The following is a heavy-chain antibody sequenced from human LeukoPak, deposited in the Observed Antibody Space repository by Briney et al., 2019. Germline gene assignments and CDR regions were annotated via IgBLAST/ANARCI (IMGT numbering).Heavy chain of an antibody. CDR3: ARESGYYYDTSGYTFDY. Sequence: SETLSLTCTVSGGSISSYYWSWIRQSAGKGLEWIGRIYTSGSTNYNPSLNSRVSMSVDTSKNQFSLRLRSVTAADTAVYYCARESGYYYDTSGYTFDYWGQGILVTVSS. CDR2: IYTSGST. V-gene: IGHV4-4*07. J-gene: IGHJ4*02. CDR1: GGSISSYY. D-gene: IGHD3-22*01.